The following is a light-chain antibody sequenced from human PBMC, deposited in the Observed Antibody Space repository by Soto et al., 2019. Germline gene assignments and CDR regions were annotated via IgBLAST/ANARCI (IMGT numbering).Light chain of an antibody. CDR1: QSVSSSY. J-gene: IGKJ5*01. CDR2: GAS. CDR3: QQRHYWPPIT. V-gene: IGKV3D-20*02. Sequence: EIVLTQSPGTLSLSPGERATLSCRASQSVSSSYLAWYQQKPGQAPRLLIYGASSRATGIPDRFSGSGCGTDFTLTISSLEPEDFAIYYCQQRHYWPPITFGQGTRLEIK.